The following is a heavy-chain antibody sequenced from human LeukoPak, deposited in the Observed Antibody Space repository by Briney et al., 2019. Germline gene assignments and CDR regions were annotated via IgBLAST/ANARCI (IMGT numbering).Heavy chain of an antibody. CDR2: INAGNGNT. CDR1: GYTFTSYA. J-gene: IGHJ1*01. CDR3: ARWDSSGYYYYFQH. D-gene: IGHD3-22*01. V-gene: IGHV1-3*01. Sequence: ASVTVSCKASGYTFTSYAMHWVRQAPGQRLEWMGWINAGNGNTKYSQKFQGRVTITRDTSASTAYMELSSLRSEDTAVYYCARWDSSGYYYYFQHWGQGTLVTVSS.